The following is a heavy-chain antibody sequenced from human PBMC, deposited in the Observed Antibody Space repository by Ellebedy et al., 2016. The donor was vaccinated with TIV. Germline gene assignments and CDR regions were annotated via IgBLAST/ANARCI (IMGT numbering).Heavy chain of an antibody. CDR1: GGSMNYYY. Sequence: SETLSLXXTVSGGSMNYYYWTWIRQSPGKGLEWIGNVYYSGKTTYNPSLKSRVTMSADPSRNQFSLELNSVTSADTAVYYCARHRGYDILTNSYKEGIDRWGQGTPVTVSS. CDR2: VYYSGKT. V-gene: IGHV4-59*01. D-gene: IGHD3-9*01. CDR3: ARHRGYDILTNSYKEGIDR. J-gene: IGHJ5*02.